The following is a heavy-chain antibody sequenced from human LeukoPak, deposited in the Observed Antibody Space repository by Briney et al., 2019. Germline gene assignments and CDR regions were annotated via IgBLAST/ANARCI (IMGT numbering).Heavy chain of an antibody. D-gene: IGHD3-10*01. CDR1: GFTVSSNY. Sequence: GGSLRLSCAASGFTVSSNYMSWVRQAPGKGLEWVSAISGSGGSTYYADSVKGRFTISRDNSKNTLYLQMNGLRAEDTAVYYCAKESTMVRGVIITLPYYFDYWGQGTLVTVSS. CDR2: ISGSGGST. V-gene: IGHV3-23*01. J-gene: IGHJ4*02. CDR3: AKESTMVRGVIITLPYYFDY.